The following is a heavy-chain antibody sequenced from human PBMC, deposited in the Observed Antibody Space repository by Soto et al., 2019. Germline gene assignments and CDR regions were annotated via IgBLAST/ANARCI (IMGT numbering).Heavy chain of an antibody. CDR3: ARGVYNWNKFNCFDS. J-gene: IGHJ5*01. Sequence: GASVKVSCKASGYTFTSYGISWVRQAPGQGLEWMGWISAYNGNTNYAQKLQGRVTMTTDTSTSTAYMELRSLRSDDTAVYYCARGVYNWNKFNCFDSWGQGTLVTVSS. CDR2: ISAYNGNT. V-gene: IGHV1-18*01. D-gene: IGHD1-20*01. CDR1: GYTFTSYG.